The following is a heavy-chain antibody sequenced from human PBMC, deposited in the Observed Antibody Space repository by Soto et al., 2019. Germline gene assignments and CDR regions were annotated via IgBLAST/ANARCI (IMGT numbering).Heavy chain of an antibody. J-gene: IGHJ6*04. D-gene: IGHD4-17*01. CDR1: GFTFSSYS. V-gene: IGHV3-21*01. Sequence: PGGSLRLSCAASGFTFSSYSMNWVRQAPGKGLEWVSSISSSSSYIYYADSVKGRFTISRDNAKNSLYLQMNSLRAEDTAVYYCASPVHDYGGPVGNVWGKGTTVTVSS. CDR2: ISSSSSYI. CDR3: ASPVHDYGGPVGNV.